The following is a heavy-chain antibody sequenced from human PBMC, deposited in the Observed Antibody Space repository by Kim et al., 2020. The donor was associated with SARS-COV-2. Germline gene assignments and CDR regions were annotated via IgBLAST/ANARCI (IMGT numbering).Heavy chain of an antibody. CDR2: IKEDGSEK. CDR1: GFSFSRYW. Sequence: GGSLRLSCGASGFSFSRYWMSWVRQAPGKXLEWVANIKEDGSEKYSADSVKGRFTIFRDNAENSVYLQMNSLRAEDTAVYYCVRGHYGMDVWGQGTTVTVXX. V-gene: IGHV3-7*03. J-gene: IGHJ6*01. CDR3: VRGHYGMDV.